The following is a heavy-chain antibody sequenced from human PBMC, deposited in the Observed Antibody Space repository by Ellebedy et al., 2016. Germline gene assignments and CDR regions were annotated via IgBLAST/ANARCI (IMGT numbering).Heavy chain of an antibody. J-gene: IGHJ4*02. V-gene: IGHV3-30-3*01. CDR3: ASLAAAAPPEDY. CDR2: ISYDGSNK. Sequence: GGSLRLSXAASGFTFSSYAMHWVRQAPGKGLEWVAVISYDGSNKYYADSVKGRFTISRDNAKNSLYLQMNSLRAEDTAVYYCASLAAAAPPEDYWGQGTLVTVSS. CDR1: GFTFSSYA. D-gene: IGHD6-13*01.